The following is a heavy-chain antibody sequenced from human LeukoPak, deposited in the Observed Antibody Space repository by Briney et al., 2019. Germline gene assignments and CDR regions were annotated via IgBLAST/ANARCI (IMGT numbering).Heavy chain of an antibody. CDR2: FYNSGST. J-gene: IGHJ4*02. D-gene: IGHD6-13*01. Sequence: SETLSLTCAVSGDSISTVSYYWGWIRQPSGKGLEWIGNFYNSGSTFYSPSLKSRVSISIDTSTNQFSLKLTSVTAADTAVYYCASSRTNSSSWYSGPYYFDYWGQGTLVTVSS. CDR1: GDSISTVSYY. V-gene: IGHV4-39*07. CDR3: ASSRTNSSSWYSGPYYFDY.